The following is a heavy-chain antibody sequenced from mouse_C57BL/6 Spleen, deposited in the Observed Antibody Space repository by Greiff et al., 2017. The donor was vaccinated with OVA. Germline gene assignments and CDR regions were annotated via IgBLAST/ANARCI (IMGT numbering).Heavy chain of an antibody. CDR1: GYAFSSYW. D-gene: IGHD4-1*01. CDR3: ARKLGGGYFDY. Sequence: QVQLQQSGAELVKPGASVKISCKASGYAFSSYWMNWVKQRPGKGLEWIGQIYPGDGDTNYNGKFKGKATLTAVTSSSTAYKLLSNLTSEDSAVYFCARKLGGGYFDYWGQGTTLTVSS. CDR2: IYPGDGDT. V-gene: IGHV1-80*01. J-gene: IGHJ2*01.